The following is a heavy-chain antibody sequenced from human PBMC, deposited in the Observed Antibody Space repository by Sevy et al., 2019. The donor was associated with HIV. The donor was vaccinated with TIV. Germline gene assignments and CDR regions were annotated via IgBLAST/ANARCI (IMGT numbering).Heavy chain of an antibody. CDR2: ISHHGRDK. J-gene: IGHJ6*02. CDR1: GISFTTSG. D-gene: IGHD3-9*01. V-gene: IGHV3-30*18. CDR3: AKDFTGYNGMDV. Sequence: GGSLRLSCVVSGISFTTSGMHWVRQAPGKGLEWVAVISHHGRDKFYAESVMGRSTITRDNSKNMLYLQMNSLRAEETAVYYCAKDFTGYNGMDVSGQGTLVTVSS.